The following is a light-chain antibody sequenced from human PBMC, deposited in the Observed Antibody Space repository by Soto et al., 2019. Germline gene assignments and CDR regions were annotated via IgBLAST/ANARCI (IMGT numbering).Light chain of an antibody. V-gene: IGKV3-20*01. Sequence: EIVLTQSPATLSLSLGERATLSCRASQSVTSTYLGWYQQKPGQAPSLLIYGASSRATGIPDRFSGSGSGTDFTLTISRLEPEDFAVYYCQQYVSPPITFGQGTRLEIK. CDR1: QSVTSTY. J-gene: IGKJ5*01. CDR2: GAS. CDR3: QQYVSPPIT.